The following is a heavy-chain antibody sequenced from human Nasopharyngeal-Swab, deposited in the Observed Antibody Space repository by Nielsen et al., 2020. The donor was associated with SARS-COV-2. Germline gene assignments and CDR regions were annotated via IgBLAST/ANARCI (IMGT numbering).Heavy chain of an antibody. D-gene: IGHD3-9*01. CDR1: GFTFSAYW. CDR3: ARGCVLTGPTCNYYGMDV. CDR2: INSDGSNT. Sequence: GESLKISCTASGFTFSAYWMYWVRQAPGKGLVWVSRINSDGSNTAYADSVKGRFSISRDNAKNTVYLQMNSLGAEDTAVYYCARGCVLTGPTCNYYGMDVWGQGTTVTVSS. J-gene: IGHJ6*02. V-gene: IGHV3-74*01.